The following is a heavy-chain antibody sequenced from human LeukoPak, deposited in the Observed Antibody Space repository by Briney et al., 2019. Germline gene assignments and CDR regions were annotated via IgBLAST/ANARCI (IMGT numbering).Heavy chain of an antibody. CDR3: AGEFNRGLPDY. CDR1: GFTFSTYG. J-gene: IGHJ4*02. D-gene: IGHD2-21*01. Sequence: GGSLRLSCAASGFTFSTYGMHWVRQAPGKGLEWVAVISYDGSNEYYADSVKGRFTISRDNSKNTLYLQMSSLRAEDTAVYYCAGEFNRGLPDYWGQGTLVTVPS. V-gene: IGHV3-30*03. CDR2: ISYDGSNE.